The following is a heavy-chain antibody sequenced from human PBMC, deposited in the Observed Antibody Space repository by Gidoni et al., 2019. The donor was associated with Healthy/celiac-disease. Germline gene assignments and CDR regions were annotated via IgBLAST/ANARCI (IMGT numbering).Heavy chain of an antibody. CDR3: ASGIAVAGFGY. J-gene: IGHJ4*02. V-gene: IGHV4-39*01. CDR2: ST. Sequence: STYYNPSLKSRVTISVDTSKNQFSLKLSSVTAADTAVYYCASGIAVAGFGYWGQGTLVTVSS. D-gene: IGHD6-19*01.